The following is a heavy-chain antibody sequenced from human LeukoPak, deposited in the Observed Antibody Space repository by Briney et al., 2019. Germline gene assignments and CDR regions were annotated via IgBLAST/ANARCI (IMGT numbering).Heavy chain of an antibody. D-gene: IGHD4-17*01. CDR2: IYYSGST. CDR1: GGSISSYY. CDR3: ARYGDYVGFDY. Sequence: SETLSVTCTVSGGSISSYYWSWIRQPPGKGLEWIGYIYYSGSTNCNPSLKSRVTISVDTSKNQFSLKLSSVTAADTAVYYCARYGDYVGFDYWGQGTLVTVSS. J-gene: IGHJ4*02. V-gene: IGHV4-59*01.